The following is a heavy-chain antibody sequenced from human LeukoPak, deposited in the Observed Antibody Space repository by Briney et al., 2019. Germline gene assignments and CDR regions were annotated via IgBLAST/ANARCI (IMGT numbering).Heavy chain of an antibody. Sequence: GGSLRLSCAASGFTFSSYSMNWVRQAPGKGLEWVSYISSSSSTIYYADSVKGRFTISRDNAKNSLYPQMNSLRAEDTAVYYCARDGGANVYWGQGTLVTVSS. CDR1: GFTFSSYS. CDR2: ISSSSSTI. D-gene: IGHD3-16*02. J-gene: IGHJ4*02. CDR3: ARDGGANVY. V-gene: IGHV3-48*01.